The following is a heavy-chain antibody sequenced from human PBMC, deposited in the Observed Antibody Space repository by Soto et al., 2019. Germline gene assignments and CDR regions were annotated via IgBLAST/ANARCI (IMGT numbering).Heavy chain of an antibody. Sequence: AASVKVSCTASGYTFTSYYMHWVRQAPGQGLEWMGIIRPSGGSTTYAQKFQGRVTMTRDTSTSTVYMELSSLRSEDTAVYYCARVVVPAAPYYYYYFFYGMDVWGQGTTVSVSS. CDR1: GYTFTSYY. D-gene: IGHD2-2*01. CDR3: ARVVVPAAPYYYYYFFYGMDV. J-gene: IGHJ6*02. V-gene: IGHV1-46*01. CDR2: IRPSGGST.